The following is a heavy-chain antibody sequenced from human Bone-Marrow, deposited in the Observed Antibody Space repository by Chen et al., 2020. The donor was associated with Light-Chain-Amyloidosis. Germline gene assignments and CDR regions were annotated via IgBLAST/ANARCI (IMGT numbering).Heavy chain of an antibody. Sequence: EVQLEQSGPEGNKPGESLKISCKGSGYTFPNYWIGWVRQRPGKGLEWMWVIYPDDSDARYSPSFEGQVTISADKSITTAYLQWRSLKASDTAMYYCARRRDGYNFDYRGQGTLVTVSS. CDR1: GYTFPNYW. J-gene: IGHJ4*02. CDR2: IYPDDSDA. D-gene: IGHD5-12*01. CDR3: ARRRDGYNFDY. V-gene: IGHV5-51*01.